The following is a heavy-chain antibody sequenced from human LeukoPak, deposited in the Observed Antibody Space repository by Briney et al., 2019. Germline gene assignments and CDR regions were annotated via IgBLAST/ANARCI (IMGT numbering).Heavy chain of an antibody. CDR2: ISAYNGNT. V-gene: IGHV1-18*01. CDR1: GYTFTSYG. Sequence: ASVKVSCKASGYTFTSYGISWVRQAPGQGLEWMGWISAYNGNTNYAQKLQGRVTMTTDTPTSTAYMELRSLGSDDTAVYYCARDRRYYDSSGYYIIDYWGQGTLVTVSS. CDR3: ARDRRYYDSSGYYIIDY. J-gene: IGHJ4*02. D-gene: IGHD3-22*01.